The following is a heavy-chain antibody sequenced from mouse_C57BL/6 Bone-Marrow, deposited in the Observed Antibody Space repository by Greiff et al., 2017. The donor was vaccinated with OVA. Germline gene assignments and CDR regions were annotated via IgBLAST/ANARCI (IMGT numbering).Heavy chain of an antibody. CDR2: IHPNSGST. J-gene: IGHJ1*03. Sequence: QVQLQQPGAELVKPGASVKLSCKASGYTFTSYWMHWVKQRPGQGLEWIGMIHPNSGSTNYHEKFKSKATLTVDKSSSTAYMQLSSLTSEDSAVYYCARVGRTTVVADWYFDVWGTGTTVTVSS. D-gene: IGHD1-1*01. CDR3: ARVGRTTVVADWYFDV. CDR1: GYTFTSYW. V-gene: IGHV1-64*01.